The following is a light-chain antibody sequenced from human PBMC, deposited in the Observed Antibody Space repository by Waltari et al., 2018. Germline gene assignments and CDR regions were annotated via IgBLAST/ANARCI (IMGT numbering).Light chain of an antibody. V-gene: IGLV2-14*01. CDR2: DVS. CDR3: SSYTSSSTLV. Sequence: QSALTQPASVSGSPGQSITISCTGTSSDVGGYNYVSWYQPHPGKVPEIMIYDVSKRPSGVSNRFAGSKSGNTASLTISGLQAEDEADYYCSSYTSSSTLVFGTGTKVTVL. J-gene: IGLJ1*01. CDR1: SSDVGGYNY.